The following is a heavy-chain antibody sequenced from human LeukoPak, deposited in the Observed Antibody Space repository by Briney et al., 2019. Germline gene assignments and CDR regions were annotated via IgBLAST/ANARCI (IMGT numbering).Heavy chain of an antibody. V-gene: IGHV3-7*02. Sequence: PGGSLRLSCAASGFTFSSYWMSWVRQAPGKGLEWVANIKQDGSEKYYVDSVQGRFTISRDNAKNSLYLQMNSLRAEDTAVYYCARAAIFGWFDPWGQGTLVTVSS. J-gene: IGHJ5*02. CDR2: IKQDGSEK. CDR1: GFTFSSYW. CDR3: ARAAIFGWFDP. D-gene: IGHD3-9*01.